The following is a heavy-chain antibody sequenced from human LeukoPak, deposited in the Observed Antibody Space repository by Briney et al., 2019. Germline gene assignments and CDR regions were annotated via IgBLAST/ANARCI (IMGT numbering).Heavy chain of an antibody. J-gene: IGHJ4*02. CDR3: ARVDTGIVATIVNY. D-gene: IGHD5-12*01. CDR1: GGSISSSSYY. CDR2: IYYSGST. V-gene: IGHV4-39*07. Sequence: SETLSLTCTVSGGSISSSSYYWGWIRQPPGKGLEWIGSIYYSGSTYYNPSLKSRVTISVDTSKDQFSLKLSSVTAADTAVYYCARVDTGIVATIVNYWGQGTLVTVSS.